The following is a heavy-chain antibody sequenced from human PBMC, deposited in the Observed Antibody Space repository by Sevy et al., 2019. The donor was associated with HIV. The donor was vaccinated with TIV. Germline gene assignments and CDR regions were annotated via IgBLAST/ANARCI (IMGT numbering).Heavy chain of an antibody. J-gene: IGHJ4*02. CDR3: TTDSHYYDSSGYYQSVDY. CDR1: GFTFSNAW. CDR2: IKSKTDGGTT. Sequence: GGSLRLSCAASGFTFSNAWMNWVRQAPGKGLEWVGRIKSKTDGGTTDYAAPVKGRFTISRYDSKNTLYLQMNSLKTEDTAVYYCTTDSHYYDSSGYYQSVDYWGQGTLVTVSS. V-gene: IGHV3-15*07. D-gene: IGHD3-22*01.